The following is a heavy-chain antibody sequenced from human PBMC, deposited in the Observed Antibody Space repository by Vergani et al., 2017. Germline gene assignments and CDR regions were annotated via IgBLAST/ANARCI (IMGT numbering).Heavy chain of an antibody. D-gene: IGHD2-2*01. CDR3: ARGRSGRYCSSSSCYVY. Sequence: VQLLESGGGLVQPGGSLRLSCAASGFTFSSYAMSWVRQPPGKGLEWIGEINHSGSTNYNPSLKSRVTISVDTSKNQFSLKLSSVTAADTAVYYCARGRSGRYCSSSSCYVYWGQGTLVTVSS. J-gene: IGHJ4*02. CDR1: GFTFSSYA. V-gene: IGHV4-34*01. CDR2: INHSGST.